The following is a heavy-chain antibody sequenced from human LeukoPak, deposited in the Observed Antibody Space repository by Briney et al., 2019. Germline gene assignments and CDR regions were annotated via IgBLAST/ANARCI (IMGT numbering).Heavy chain of an antibody. Sequence: GGSLRLSCAASGFTFSSYAMSWVRQAPGKGLEWVSSINNVASHIYYADSVKGRFTISRDDAKNTLYLQMNSLRAEDAAVYYCAKGYIIAGRQWYLDLWGRGTLVGVSS. CDR2: INNVASHI. J-gene: IGHJ2*01. V-gene: IGHV3-21*06. CDR1: GFTFSSYA. D-gene: IGHD6-13*01. CDR3: AKGYIIAGRQWYLDL.